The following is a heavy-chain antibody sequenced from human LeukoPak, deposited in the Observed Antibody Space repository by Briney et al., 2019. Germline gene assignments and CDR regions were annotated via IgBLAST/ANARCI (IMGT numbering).Heavy chain of an antibody. CDR2: INPNSGGT. Sequence: VASVKVSFKASGYTFTGYYMHWVRQAPGQGLEWMGWINPNSGGTNYAQKFQGRVTMTRDTSISTAYMELSRLRSDDTAVYYCARVYLFYDSSGYYYVPFDYWGQGTLVTVSS. CDR1: GYTFTGYY. CDR3: ARVYLFYDSSGYYYVPFDY. D-gene: IGHD3-22*01. J-gene: IGHJ4*02. V-gene: IGHV1-2*02.